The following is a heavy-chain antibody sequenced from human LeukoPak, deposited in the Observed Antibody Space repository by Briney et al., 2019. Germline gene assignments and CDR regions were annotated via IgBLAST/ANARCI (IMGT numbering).Heavy chain of an antibody. CDR3: AKDHAVFYYYDSSGYYPTDY. CDR2: MNPNSGNT. CDR1: GYTFTSYD. D-gene: IGHD3-22*01. Sequence: GASVKVSCKASGYTFTSYDINWVRQATGQGLEWMGWMNPNSGNTGYAQKFQGRVTITRNTSISTAYMELSSLRSEDTAVYYCAKDHAVFYYYDSSGYYPTDYWGQGTLVTVSS. J-gene: IGHJ4*02. V-gene: IGHV1-8*03.